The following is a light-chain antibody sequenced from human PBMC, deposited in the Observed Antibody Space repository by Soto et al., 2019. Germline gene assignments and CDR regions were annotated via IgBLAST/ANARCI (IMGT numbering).Light chain of an antibody. CDR3: QQSYITLIT. J-gene: IGKJ5*01. CDR1: QSISSY. V-gene: IGKV1-39*01. CDR2: AAS. Sequence: DIQMTQSPSSLSASVGDRVTITCRASQSISSYLNWYQQKPGKAPKLLIYAASSLQSGVPSRFSGRGSGTDFTLTIISLQPEDFATYYCQQSYITLITFGQGTRLEIK.